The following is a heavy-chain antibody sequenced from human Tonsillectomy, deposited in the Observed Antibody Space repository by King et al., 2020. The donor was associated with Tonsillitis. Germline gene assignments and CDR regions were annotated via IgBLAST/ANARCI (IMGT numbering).Heavy chain of an antibody. V-gene: IGHV4-59*08. CDR2: IYYSGSTKST. Sequence: LQLQESGPGLVKPSETLSLTCTVSGGSISTYYWSWIRQPPGKGLEWIGYIYYSGSTKSTNYNPSLKSRVTISVDTSKNQFSLKLSSVTAADTALYYWARAVVPAQGGFDPWGQGTLVTVSS. CDR1: GGSISTYY. D-gene: IGHD2-2*01. CDR3: ARAVVPAQGGFDP. J-gene: IGHJ5*02.